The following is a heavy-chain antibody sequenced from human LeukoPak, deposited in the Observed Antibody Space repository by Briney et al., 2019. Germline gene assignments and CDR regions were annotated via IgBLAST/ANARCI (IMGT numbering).Heavy chain of an antibody. D-gene: IGHD5-18*01. CDR2: ISPNSGGT. V-gene: IGHV1-2*07. CDR1: GDTFTDHY. CDR3: AREGTGIRSFDL. J-gene: IGHJ2*01. Sequence: ASVKVSCKASGDTFTDHYMHWVRQAPGQGLEWMGWISPNSGGTKYGYKFQGRVTMTSDTSISTAYMELSRLKSDDTAVYACAREGTGIRSFDLWGRGSLVTVSS.